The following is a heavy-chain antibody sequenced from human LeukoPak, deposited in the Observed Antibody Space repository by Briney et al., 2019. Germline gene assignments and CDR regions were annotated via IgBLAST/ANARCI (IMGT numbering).Heavy chain of an antibody. J-gene: IGHJ4*02. Sequence: GRSLRLSCAASGFTFSSYAISWVRQAPGQGLEWMGRIIPILGIANYAQKFQGRVTITADKSTSTAYMELSSLRSEDTAVYYCARGVYPAAPDYWGQGTLVTVSS. CDR3: ARGVYPAAPDY. D-gene: IGHD6-6*01. CDR2: IIPILGIA. CDR1: GFTFSSYA. V-gene: IGHV1-69*04.